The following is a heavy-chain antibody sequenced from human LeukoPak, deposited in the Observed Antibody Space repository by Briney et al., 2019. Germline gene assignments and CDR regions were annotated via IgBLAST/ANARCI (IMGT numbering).Heavy chain of an antibody. CDR2: ISSSSSTI. CDR1: GFTFSSYS. V-gene: IGHV3-48*04. J-gene: IGHJ4*02. D-gene: IGHD5-24*01. Sequence: GGSLRLSCAASGFTFSSYSMNWVRQAPGKGLEWVSYISSSSSTIYYADSVKGRFTISRDNAKNSLYLQMNGLRAEDTAVYYCARESRDGYNLMRRPYYFDYWGQGTLVTVSS. CDR3: ARESRDGYNLMRRPYYFDY.